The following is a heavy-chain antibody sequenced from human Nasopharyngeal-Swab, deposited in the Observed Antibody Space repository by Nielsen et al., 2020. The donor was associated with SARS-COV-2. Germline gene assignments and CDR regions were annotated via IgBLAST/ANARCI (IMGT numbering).Heavy chain of an antibody. J-gene: IGHJ6*02. CDR3: ARVEGFTVFGVDMKPAAAMDV. CDR2: INPNSGGT. V-gene: IGHV1-2*06. Sequence: WVRQAPGQGLEWMGRINPNSGGTNYAQKFQGRVTMTRDTSISTAYMELSRLRSDDTAVYFCARVEGFTVFGVDMKPAAAMDVWGQGTTVTVSS. D-gene: IGHD3-3*01.